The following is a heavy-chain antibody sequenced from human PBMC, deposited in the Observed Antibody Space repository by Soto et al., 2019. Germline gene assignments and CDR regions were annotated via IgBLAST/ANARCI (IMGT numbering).Heavy chain of an antibody. J-gene: IGHJ4*02. V-gene: IGHV3-30*03. CDR2: ISYDGSNK. CDR3: ARDHDEDFGYDLDYFDY. Sequence: PGGSLRLSCAASGFTFSSYGMHWVRQAPGKGLEWVAVISYDGSNKYYADSVKGRFTISRDNANKSLYLQMDSLRIEDTAFYFCARDHDEDFGYDLDYFDYWGQGTLVTVSS. CDR1: GFTFSSYG. D-gene: IGHD5-12*01.